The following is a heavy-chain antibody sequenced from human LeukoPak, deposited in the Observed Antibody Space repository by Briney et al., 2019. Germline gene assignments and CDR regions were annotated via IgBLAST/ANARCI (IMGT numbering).Heavy chain of an antibody. CDR2: MNPNSGNT. D-gene: IGHD3-10*01. V-gene: IGHV1-8*02. CDR3: ARGPRITMVRGVNYGGIDY. Sequence: ASVKVSCKASGYTFTSYGISWVRQAPGQGLEWMGWMNPNSGNTGYAQKFQGRVTMTRNTSISTAYMELSSLRSEDTAVYYCARGPRITMVRGVNYGGIDYWGQGTLVTVSS. J-gene: IGHJ4*02. CDR1: GYTFTSYG.